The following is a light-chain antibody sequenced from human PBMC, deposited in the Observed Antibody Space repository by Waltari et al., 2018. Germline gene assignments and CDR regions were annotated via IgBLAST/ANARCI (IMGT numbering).Light chain of an antibody. J-gene: IGKJ1*01. Sequence: EIVSTQSPGTLSLSPGERATLSCRASPSVSSSYLAWYQQKPGQAPRRLIYGASSRATGIPDRFSGSGSGTDFTLTISRLEPEDFAVYYCQQYGSSPGTFGQGTKVEIK. CDR3: QQYGSSPGT. V-gene: IGKV3-20*01. CDR2: GAS. CDR1: PSVSSSY.